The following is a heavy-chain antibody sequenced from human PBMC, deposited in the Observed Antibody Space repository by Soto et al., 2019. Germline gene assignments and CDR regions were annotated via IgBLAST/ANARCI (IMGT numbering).Heavy chain of an antibody. Sequence: QVQLVQSGAEVKKPGSSVKVSCKASGGTFSSYAISWVRQAPGQGLEWMGGIIPNSGGTNYAQKFQGWVTMTRDTSISTAYMELSRLRSDDTAVYYCARDSGAAAGNDAFDIWGQGTMVTVSS. CDR1: GGTFSSYA. CDR3: ARDSGAAAGNDAFDI. V-gene: IGHV1-2*04. CDR2: IIPNSGGT. D-gene: IGHD6-13*01. J-gene: IGHJ3*02.